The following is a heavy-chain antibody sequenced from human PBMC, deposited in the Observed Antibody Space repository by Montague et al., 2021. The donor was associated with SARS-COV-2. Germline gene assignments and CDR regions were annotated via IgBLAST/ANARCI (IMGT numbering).Heavy chain of an antibody. CDR2: ISSSGSTI. CDR3: ARAQYSGYDLPVGPYYYYYGMDV. V-gene: IGHV3-48*03. J-gene: IGHJ6*02. D-gene: IGHD5-12*01. CDR1: GFTFSSYE. Sequence: SLRLSFAASGFTFSSYEMNWVRQAPGKGLEWVSYISSSGSTIYYADSVKGRFTISRDNAKNSLYLQMNSLRAEDTAVYYCARAQYSGYDLPVGPYYYYYGMDVWGQGTTVTVSS.